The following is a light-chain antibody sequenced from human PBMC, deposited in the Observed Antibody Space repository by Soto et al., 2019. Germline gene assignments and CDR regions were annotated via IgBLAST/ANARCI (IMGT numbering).Light chain of an antibody. CDR1: QSVSSTY. CDR3: QQYGRSPRT. CDR2: GAS. Sequence: EIVLTQSPGTLSLSPGERATLSCRASQSVSSTYLAWYQQKPGQAPWLLIYGASSRATGIPDRFSGSGSGADFTLTISRLEPEDFAVYYCQQYGRSPRTFGQGTKVEIK. V-gene: IGKV3-20*01. J-gene: IGKJ1*01.